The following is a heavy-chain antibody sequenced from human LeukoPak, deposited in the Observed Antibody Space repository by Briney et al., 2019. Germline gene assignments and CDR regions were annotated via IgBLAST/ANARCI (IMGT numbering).Heavy chain of an antibody. Sequence: ASVKVSCKASGYTFTGYYMHWVRQAPGQGLEWMGLINPSGGRTSYTQKFQDRVTVTRDTSTNAVYLELSSLRYEDTAVYYCARGCCEGSIEVAGHDYWGQGTLVFVSS. J-gene: IGHJ4*02. CDR1: GYTFTGYY. D-gene: IGHD6-19*01. CDR2: INPSGGRT. CDR3: ARGCCEGSIEVAGHDY. V-gene: IGHV1-46*01.